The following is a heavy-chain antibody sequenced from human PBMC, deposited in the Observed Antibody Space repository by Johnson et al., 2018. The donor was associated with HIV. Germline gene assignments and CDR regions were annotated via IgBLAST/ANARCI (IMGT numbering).Heavy chain of an antibody. V-gene: IGHV3-11*04. CDR3: ATLKGPRLHIAARRPDAFDI. D-gene: IGHD6-6*01. Sequence: QVQLVESGGGLVKPGGSLRLSCEASGFRFSDYYMSWIRQAPGKGLEWISYMSSSGSTIYHAESVKGRFTISRDNAKNSLYLQMNSLRDEDTAVYYCATLKGPRLHIAARRPDAFDICGQGTMVTVSS. J-gene: IGHJ3*02. CDR1: GFRFSDYY. CDR2: MSSSGSTI.